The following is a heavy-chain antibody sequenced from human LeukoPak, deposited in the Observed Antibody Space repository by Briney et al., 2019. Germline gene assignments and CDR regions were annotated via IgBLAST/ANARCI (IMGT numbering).Heavy chain of an antibody. CDR3: VRGRVASTMYYFDY. V-gene: IGHV3-74*01. D-gene: IGHD2-2*01. Sequence: GGSLRLSCAASGFTFNNYWMRWVRQAPGKGLVWVSRINTDGTSTSYADSVKGRFTISRDNAKNTLYLQMNSLRAEDTAMYYCVRGRVASTMYYFDYWGQGTLVTVSS. J-gene: IGHJ4*02. CDR1: GFTFNNYW. CDR2: INTDGTST.